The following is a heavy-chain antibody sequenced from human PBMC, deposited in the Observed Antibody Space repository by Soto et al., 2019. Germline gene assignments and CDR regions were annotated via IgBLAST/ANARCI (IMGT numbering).Heavy chain of an antibody. D-gene: IGHD3-22*01. J-gene: IGHJ4*02. CDR3: ARGHYYDSSGYYQYFDY. CDR1: GFTFSSYG. CDR2: ISYDGSNK. V-gene: IGHV3-30*03. Sequence: GGSLRLSCAASGFTFSSYGMHWVRQAPGKGLEWVVVISYDGSNKYYADSVKGRFTISRDNSKNTLYLQMNSLRAEDTAVYYCARGHYYDSSGYYQYFDYWGQGTLVTVSS.